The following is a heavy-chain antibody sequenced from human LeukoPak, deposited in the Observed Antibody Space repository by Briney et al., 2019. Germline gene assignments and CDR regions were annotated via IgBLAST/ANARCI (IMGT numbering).Heavy chain of an antibody. J-gene: IGHJ3*02. CDR3: AKGIVVVISGNAFDI. Sequence: SETLSLTCTVSGGSISSSSYYWGWIRQPPGKGLEWIGSIYYSGSTYYNPSLKSRVTISVDTSKNQFSLKLSSVTAADTAVYYCAKGIVVVISGNAFDIWGQGTMVTVSS. CDR1: GGSISSSSYY. D-gene: IGHD3-22*01. CDR2: IYYSGST. V-gene: IGHV4-39*07.